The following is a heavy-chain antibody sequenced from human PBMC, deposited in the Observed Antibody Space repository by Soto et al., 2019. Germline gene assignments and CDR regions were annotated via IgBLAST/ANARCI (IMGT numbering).Heavy chain of an antibody. Sequence: QVQLVQSGAEVKKPGASVKVSCKTSGYTFTSYHISWVRQAPGQGLEWMGWISAYNTNTNYAQKFQGRVTMTTHTLTSTAYMELRSLRSNNTAVYYYARNTPPTDYWNQGTHVTISS. J-gene: IGHJ4*02. V-gene: IGHV1-18*01. CDR2: ISAYNTNT. CDR3: ARNTPPTDY. CDR1: GYTFTSYH.